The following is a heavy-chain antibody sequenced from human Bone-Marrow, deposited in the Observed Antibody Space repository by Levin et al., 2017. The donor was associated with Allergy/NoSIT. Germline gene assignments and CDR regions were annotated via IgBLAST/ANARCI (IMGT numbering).Heavy chain of an antibody. CDR1: GYTFTDYA. J-gene: IGHJ4*02. V-gene: IGHV7-4-1*02. D-gene: IGHD2-15*01. CDR3: ARGRYCSRENCYSQY. CDR2: INTDTGNP. Sequence: KPGESLKISCKASGYTFTDYAMSWVRQAPGQGLEWMGWINTDTGNPTYAQGFTGRFVFSLDTSVSTAYLQISSLEAEDTAVFYCARGRYCSRENCYSQYWGQGTLVTVSS.